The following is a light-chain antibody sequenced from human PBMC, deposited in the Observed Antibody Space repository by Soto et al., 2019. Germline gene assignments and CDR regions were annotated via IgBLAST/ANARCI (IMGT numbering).Light chain of an antibody. CDR3: RHYQGGHPIA. J-gene: IGKJ5*01. Sequence: DIVLTQSTDPLSLSPGESATLSCKCSQSVSARLAWYKHKPGQPPRLLISDVFNRASGVAERFSGSGSETDFTLIIRRLEPEDSAVYYCRHYQGGHPIAFGQGTRLEI. CDR1: QSVSAR. V-gene: IGKV3-20*01. CDR2: DVF.